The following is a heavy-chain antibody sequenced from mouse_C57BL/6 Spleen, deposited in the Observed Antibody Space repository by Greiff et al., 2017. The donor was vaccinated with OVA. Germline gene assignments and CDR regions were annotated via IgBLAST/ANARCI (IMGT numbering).Heavy chain of an antibody. D-gene: IGHD2-5*01. CDR3: AYRSCSSNHWYFDV. V-gene: IGHV5-9*01. CDR1: GFTFSSYT. Sequence: DVLLVESGGGLVKPGGSLKLSCAASGFTFSSYTMSWVRQTPEKRLEWVATISGGGGNTYYPDSVKGRFTISRDNAKNTLFLQMSSLRSEDTALYDCAYRSCSSNHWYFDVWGTGTTVTVSS. J-gene: IGHJ1*03. CDR2: ISGGGGNT.